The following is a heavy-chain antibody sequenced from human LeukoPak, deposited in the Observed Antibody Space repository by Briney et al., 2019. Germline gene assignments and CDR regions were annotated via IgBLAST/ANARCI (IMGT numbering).Heavy chain of an antibody. Sequence: PSETLSLTSTVSGYFINSNYYWGWIRQPPGKGLEWIATISHSGSTYYNPSLKSRVTISVETSKNQFSLKLSSVTAADTAVYYCARINTIMATFDYWGQGTLVTVSS. CDR2: ISHSGST. CDR1: GYFINSNYY. CDR3: ARINTIMATFDY. V-gene: IGHV4-38-2*02. J-gene: IGHJ4*02. D-gene: IGHD5-24*01.